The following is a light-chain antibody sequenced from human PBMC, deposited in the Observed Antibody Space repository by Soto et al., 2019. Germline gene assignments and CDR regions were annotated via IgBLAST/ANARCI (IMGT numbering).Light chain of an antibody. CDR3: QQRSNGWT. Sequence: IQLTQSPSSLSASVGDRVTITCRASQGISRYLAWYQQKPGKAPKLLIYVASNRATGIPARFSGSGSGTDFTLTISSLEPEDFAVYYCQQRSNGWTFGQGTKVDI. CDR2: VAS. CDR1: QGISRY. J-gene: IGKJ1*01. V-gene: IGKV1-9*01.